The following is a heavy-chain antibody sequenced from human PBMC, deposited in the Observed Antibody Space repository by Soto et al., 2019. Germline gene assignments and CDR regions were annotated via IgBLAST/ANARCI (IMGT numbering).Heavy chain of an antibody. D-gene: IGHD6-19*01. CDR3: ARDKHSSGWMIDY. V-gene: IGHV4-34*01. CDR1: GGSFSGYY. J-gene: IGHJ4*02. Sequence: SETLSLTCAVYGGSFSGYYWSWIRQPPGKGLEWIGEINHSGSTNYNPSLKSRVTISVDTSKNQFSLKLSSVTAADTAVYYCARDKHSSGWMIDYWGRGTLVTVSS. CDR2: INHSGST.